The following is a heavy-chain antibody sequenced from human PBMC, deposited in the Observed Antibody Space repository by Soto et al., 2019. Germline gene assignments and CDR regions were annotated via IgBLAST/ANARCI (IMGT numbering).Heavy chain of an antibody. CDR3: ARGSYYYGSGP. D-gene: IGHD3-10*01. V-gene: IGHV4-30-2*01. CDR1: GGSISSGGYS. CDR2: IYHSGST. J-gene: IGHJ5*02. Sequence: TLSLTCAVSGGSISSGGYSWSWIRQPPGKGLEWIGYIYHSGSTYYNPSLKSRVTISVDRSKNQFSLKLSSVTAADTAVYYCARGSYYYGSGPWGQGTLVTVSS.